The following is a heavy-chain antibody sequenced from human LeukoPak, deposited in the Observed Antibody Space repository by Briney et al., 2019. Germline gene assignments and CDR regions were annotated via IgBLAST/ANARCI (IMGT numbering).Heavy chain of an antibody. CDR3: AKGARGDTVTSIVGLNWFDP. Sequence: PGGSLRLSCAASGFTFSNYWMHWVRQAPGKGLVWVSRINSDGSSATYADSVKGRFTISRDNAKNTLYLQMNSLRADDTAVYYCAKGARGDTVTSIVGLNWFDPWGQGTLVTVSS. J-gene: IGHJ5*02. V-gene: IGHV3-74*01. CDR1: GFTFSNYW. CDR2: INSDGSSA. D-gene: IGHD4-17*01.